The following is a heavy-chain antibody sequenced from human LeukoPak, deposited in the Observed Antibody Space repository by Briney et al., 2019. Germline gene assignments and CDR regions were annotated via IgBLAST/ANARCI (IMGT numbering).Heavy chain of an antibody. CDR2: IYYSGST. Sequence: GSLRLSCAASGFTFSGYSMNWVRQAPGRGLEWIGSIYYSGSTYYNPSLKSRVTISVDTSKNQFSLKLSSVTAADTAVYYCARARSGSYTSYYYYMDVWGKGTTVTVSS. CDR3: ARARSGSYTSYYYYMDV. J-gene: IGHJ6*03. CDR1: GFTFSGYS. D-gene: IGHD1-26*01. V-gene: IGHV4-39*07.